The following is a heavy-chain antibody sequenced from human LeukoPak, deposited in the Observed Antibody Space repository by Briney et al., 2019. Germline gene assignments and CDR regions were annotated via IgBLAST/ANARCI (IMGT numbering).Heavy chain of an antibody. CDR3: ARLPGKSGNQMLDY. CDR2: VHYSGST. D-gene: IGHD3-3*01. Sequence: SETLSLTCTVSGASTSSYYWSWIRQPPGKGLEWIGYVHYSGSTNYNPSLKSRVTISGDTSENQFSLNLSSVTAADTAVYYCARLPGKSGNQMLDYWGQGTLVTVSS. J-gene: IGHJ4*02. CDR1: GASTSSYY. V-gene: IGHV4-59*08.